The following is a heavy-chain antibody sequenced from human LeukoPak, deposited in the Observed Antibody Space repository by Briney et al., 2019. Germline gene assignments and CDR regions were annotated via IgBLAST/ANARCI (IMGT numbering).Heavy chain of an antibody. CDR3: ARAPRNVVDYYYYYMDV. J-gene: IGHJ6*03. V-gene: IGHV3-53*01. CDR2: IYSGGST. D-gene: IGHD2-15*01. Sequence: GGSLRLSCAASGFTVSSNYMSWVRQAPGKGLEWASVIYSGGSTYYADSVKGRFTISRDNSKNTLYLQMNSLRAEDTAVYYCARAPRNVVDYYYYYMDVWGKGTTVTVSS. CDR1: GFTVSSNY.